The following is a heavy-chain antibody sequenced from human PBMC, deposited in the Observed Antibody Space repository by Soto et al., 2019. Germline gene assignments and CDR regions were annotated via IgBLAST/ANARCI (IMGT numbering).Heavy chain of an antibody. J-gene: IGHJ4*02. CDR2: ISPKNGNT. D-gene: IGHD2-2*01. CDR1: GYTFTTFG. Sequence: QVQLVQSGAEVKKPGASVEVSCKASGYTFTTFGISWVRQAPGQGLEWMGWISPKNGNTHYVQRLQGRVAMTTDTSTNTAYMELRSLRSDDTAVYYCAREYCDSRRCYDPAYWGKGNLVTVSA. CDR3: AREYCDSRRCYDPAY. V-gene: IGHV1-18*01.